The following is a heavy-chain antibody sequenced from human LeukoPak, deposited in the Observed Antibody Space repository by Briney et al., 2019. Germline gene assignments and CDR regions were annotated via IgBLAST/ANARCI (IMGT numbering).Heavy chain of an antibody. D-gene: IGHD3-3*01. V-gene: IGHV3-30*04. CDR2: ISYDGSNK. Sequence: PGGSLRLSCAASGFTFSDYAMHWVRQAPGKGLEWVAVISYDGSNKYYADSVKGRFTISRDNSKNTLYLQMNSLRAEDTAVYYCARDRDNYDFWSGLTSYYFDYWGQGTLVTVSS. CDR1: GFTFSDYA. J-gene: IGHJ4*02. CDR3: ARDRDNYDFWSGLTSYYFDY.